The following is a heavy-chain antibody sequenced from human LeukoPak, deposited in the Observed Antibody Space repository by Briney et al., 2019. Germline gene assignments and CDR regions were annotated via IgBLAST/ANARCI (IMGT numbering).Heavy chain of an antibody. V-gene: IGHV1-18*01. CDR1: GYTFINYG. J-gene: IGHJ4*02. D-gene: IGHD3-22*01. Sequence: ASVKVSCKASGYTFINYGITWVRQAPGQGLEWMGWISAYNGNTNYTQRLQGRVTMTTDTFTSTAYMDLRSLRSDDTAVYYCARDNYDSCGFSLDYWGQGTVVTVSS. CDR2: ISAYNGNT. CDR3: ARDNYDSCGFSLDY.